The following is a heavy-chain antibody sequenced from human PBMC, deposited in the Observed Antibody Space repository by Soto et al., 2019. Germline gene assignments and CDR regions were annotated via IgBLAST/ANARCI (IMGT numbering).Heavy chain of an antibody. Sequence: ASVKVSCKASGYSFQRYGISWVRQAPGQGLEWVGWISAFHGVAKYAQKFQGRVSITADKSTGTAHMELSSLRSEDTAVYYCARDYCSGGSCRKGGYWGQGTLVTVSS. J-gene: IGHJ4*02. CDR2: ISAFHGVA. V-gene: IGHV1-18*01. CDR3: ARDYCSGGSCRKGGY. D-gene: IGHD2-15*01. CDR1: GYSFQRYG.